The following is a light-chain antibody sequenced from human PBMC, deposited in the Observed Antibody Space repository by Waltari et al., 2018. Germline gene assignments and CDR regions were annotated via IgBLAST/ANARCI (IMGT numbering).Light chain of an antibody. CDR2: GVS. CDR3: GSYAGSNNFKV. V-gene: IGLV2-8*01. CDR1: ISDAGGYDS. J-gene: IGLJ3*02. Sequence: QSALTQPPPASGSPGQSVPIPCTGTISDAGGYDSVSWYEQHPGKAPKLMIYGVSKRPSGVPDRFSGSKSGNTASLTVAGLQAEDEADYCCGSYAGSNNFKVFGGGTKLTVL.